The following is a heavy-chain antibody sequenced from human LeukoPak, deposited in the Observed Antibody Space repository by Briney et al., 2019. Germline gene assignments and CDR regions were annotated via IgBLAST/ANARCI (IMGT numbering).Heavy chain of an antibody. CDR2: IKSRTDGGTT. J-gene: IGHJ4*02. D-gene: IGHD3-10*01. V-gene: IGHV3-15*01. Sequence: WIRQTPGNGLEWVGRIKSRTDGGTTDFAAPVNGRFTISTDESKKTLYLQMNRLKAEDTAVYYCTTDRGVTYLPLFDYWGQGVLVTVSS. CDR3: TTDRGVTYLPLFDY.